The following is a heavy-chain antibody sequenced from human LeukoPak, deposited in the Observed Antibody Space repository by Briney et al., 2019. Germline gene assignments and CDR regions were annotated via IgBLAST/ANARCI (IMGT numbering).Heavy chain of an antibody. CDR1: GFIFSNYA. D-gene: IGHD6-19*01. CDR2: ITGTASNT. CDR3: AKKGGSGRLLYFDY. Sequence: PGGSLRLSCAASGFIFSNYAMSWVRQAPGKGLEWVSAITGTASNTFYADSVKDRFTISRDNSKNTVYLQINSLRAEDTAVYYCAKKGGSGRLLYFDYWGQGDLVTVSS. V-gene: IGHV3-23*01. J-gene: IGHJ4*02.